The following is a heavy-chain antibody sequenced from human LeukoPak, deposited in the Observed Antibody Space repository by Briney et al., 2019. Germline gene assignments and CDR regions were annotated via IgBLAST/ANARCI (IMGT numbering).Heavy chain of an antibody. D-gene: IGHD6-6*01. CDR3: ARDYSSSPFRVMDYYYMDV. CDR1: GFTFSSYW. J-gene: IGHJ6*03. Sequence: PGGSLRLSCAASGFTFSSYWMSWVRQAPGKGLEWVANIKQDGSEKYYVDSVKGRFTISRDNAKNSLYLQMNGLRAEDTAIYYCARDYSSSPFRVMDYYYMDVWARGPRSPSP. CDR2: IKQDGSEK. V-gene: IGHV3-7*01.